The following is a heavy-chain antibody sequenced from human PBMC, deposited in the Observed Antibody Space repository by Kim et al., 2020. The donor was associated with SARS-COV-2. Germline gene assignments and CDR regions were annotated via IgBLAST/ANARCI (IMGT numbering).Heavy chain of an antibody. CDR3: VSDATTPTEDVAF. J-gene: IGHJ4*02. CDR2: TNPDGVGT. CDR1: GYIFTDFY. Sequence: ASVKVSCKASGYIFTDFYIHWVRQAPGQGLEWMGWTNPDGVGTNYAQKFQGRLTLTRDTSITTAYMELSGLRSDDTAVYYCVSDATTPTEDVAFWGQGTLVTVSS. V-gene: IGHV1-2*02. D-gene: IGHD4-4*01.